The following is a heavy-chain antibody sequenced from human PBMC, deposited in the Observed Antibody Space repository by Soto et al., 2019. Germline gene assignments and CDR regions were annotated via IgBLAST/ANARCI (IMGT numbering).Heavy chain of an antibody. V-gene: IGHV3-15*07. J-gene: IGHJ5*02. CDR1: GFTFSNAW. CDR2: IKSKTDGGTT. Sequence: EVQLVESGGGLVKPGGSLRLSCAASGFTFSNAWMNWVRQAPGKGLEWVGRIKSKTDGGTTDYAAPVKGRFTISRDDSKNTLYLQMNTLKTEDTAVYYCTTEIVLVPAATDWFDPWVQGTLVTVSS. D-gene: IGHD2-2*01. CDR3: TTEIVLVPAATDWFDP.